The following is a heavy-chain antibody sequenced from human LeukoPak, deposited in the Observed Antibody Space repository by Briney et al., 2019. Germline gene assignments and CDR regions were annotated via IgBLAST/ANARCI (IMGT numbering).Heavy chain of an antibody. CDR2: ISSDGTNK. CDR3: AIGGHHAFDL. V-gene: IGHV3-30-3*01. J-gene: IGHJ3*01. CDR1: GFTLTSYP. Sequence: PGGSLRLSCAASGFTLTSYPMHWVRQAPGKGLEWMAIISSDGTNKYYADSLKGRFTLSRDTSKNTLYLLMSSLRPEDTAVYYCAIGGHHAFDLWGQGTMVTVSS. D-gene: IGHD2-15*01.